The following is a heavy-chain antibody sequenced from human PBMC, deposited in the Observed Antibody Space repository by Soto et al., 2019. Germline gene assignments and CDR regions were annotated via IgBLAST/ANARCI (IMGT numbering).Heavy chain of an antibody. J-gene: IGHJ5*02. Sequence: ASVKVSCKASGYTSTSYDINWVRQATGQGLEWMGWMNPNSGNTGYAQKFQGRVTMTRNTSISTAYMELSSLRSEDTAVYYCARGSYYDFWSGYYSQNWFDPWGQGTLVTVSS. CDR3: ARGSYYDFWSGYYSQNWFDP. D-gene: IGHD3-3*01. V-gene: IGHV1-8*01. CDR1: GYTSTSYD. CDR2: MNPNSGNT.